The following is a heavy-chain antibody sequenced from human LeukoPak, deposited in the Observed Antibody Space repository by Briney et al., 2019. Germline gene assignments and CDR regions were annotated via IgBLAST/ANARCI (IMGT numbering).Heavy chain of an antibody. CDR2: IKQDGSEK. J-gene: IGHJ6*02. CDR3: ARGAGGSGSPDYYYYYGMDV. D-gene: IGHD3-10*01. V-gene: IGHV3-7*01. CDR1: GFTFSSYW. Sequence: GGSLRLSCAASGFTFSSYWMSWVRQAPGKGLEWVANIKQDGSEKYYVDSVKGRFTISRDNAKNSLYLQMNSLRAEDTAVYYCARGAGGSGSPDYYYYYGMDVWGQGTTVTVSS.